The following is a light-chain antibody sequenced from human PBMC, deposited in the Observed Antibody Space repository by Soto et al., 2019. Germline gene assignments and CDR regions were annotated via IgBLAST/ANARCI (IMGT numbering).Light chain of an antibody. CDR2: DVN. CDR3: SSYTSSSTLVV. V-gene: IGLV2-14*01. Sequence: QSALTQPASVSGSPGQSITISCTGTSSDVGGYNYVSWYRQYPGQAPKLIIYDVNNRPSGVSNRFSASKSGNTASLTIPGLQAEDEADYYCSSYTSSSTLVVFGGWTKLTVL. J-gene: IGLJ3*02. CDR1: SSDVGGYNY.